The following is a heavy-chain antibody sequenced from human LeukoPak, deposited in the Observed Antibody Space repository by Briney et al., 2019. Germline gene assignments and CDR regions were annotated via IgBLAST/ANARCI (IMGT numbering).Heavy chain of an antibody. CDR3: ARAAPGEIAAALDY. V-gene: IGHV3-33*01. CDR1: RFTFSSYG. Sequence: PGRSLRLSCAASRFTFSSYGMHWVRQAPGKGLEWVAVIWYDGSIKDYADSVKGRFTISRDNSKNTLYLQMNSLRVEDTALYYCARAAPGEIAAALDYWGQGTLATVSS. J-gene: IGHJ4*02. D-gene: IGHD6-13*01. CDR2: IWYDGSIK.